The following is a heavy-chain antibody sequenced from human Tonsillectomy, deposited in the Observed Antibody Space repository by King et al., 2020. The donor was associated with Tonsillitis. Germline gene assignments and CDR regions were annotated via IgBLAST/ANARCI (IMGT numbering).Heavy chain of an antibody. J-gene: IGHJ5*02. CDR1: GFTFSHAW. D-gene: IGHD3-10*01. CDR2: NKSKTDGGTT. Sequence: VQLVESGGSLVKPGGSLRLHCPASGFTFSHAWMDWDRQAPGKGLEWVGRNKSKTDGGTTDYAAPEKGRITISRDDSKNTLYQQMNSLKTEDTALYYCTKAQLWFGYNWFDPWRQGTLVTVSS. CDR3: TKAQLWFGYNWFDP. V-gene: IGHV3-15*01.